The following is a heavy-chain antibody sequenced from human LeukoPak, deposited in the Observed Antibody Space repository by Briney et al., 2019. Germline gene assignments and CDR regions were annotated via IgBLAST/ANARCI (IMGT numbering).Heavy chain of an antibody. CDR3: AKDYYASGRHHDF. CDR2: ISDGGGTT. J-gene: IGHJ4*02. CDR1: GFTFNSYA. V-gene: IGHV3-23*01. D-gene: IGHD3-10*01. Sequence: GGSLRLSCAASGFTFNSYAMSWVRQAPGKGLEWVSVISDGGGTTSYIDSVKGRFTISRDNSKNILYLQMNSLRAEDTAVYYCAKDYYASGRHHDFWGQGTLVTVSS.